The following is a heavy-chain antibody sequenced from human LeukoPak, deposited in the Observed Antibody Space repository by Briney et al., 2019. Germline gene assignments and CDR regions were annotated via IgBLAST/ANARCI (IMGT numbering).Heavy chain of an antibody. CDR3: ASNPYVTFYSMDV. Sequence: LVASVKVSCKASGYTFTGYYMHWVRQAPGQGLEWMGWINPNSGGTNYARKFQGRVTMTRDTSISTAYMELSRLRSDDTAVYYCASNPYVTFYSMDVWGRGTTVTVS. V-gene: IGHV1-2*03. J-gene: IGHJ6*02. CDR1: GYTFTGYY. D-gene: IGHD3-10*02. CDR2: INPNSGGT.